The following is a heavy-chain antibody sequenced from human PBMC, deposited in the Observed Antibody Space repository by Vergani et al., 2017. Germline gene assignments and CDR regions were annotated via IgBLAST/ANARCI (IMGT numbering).Heavy chain of an antibody. V-gene: IGHV4-39*01. CDR2: IYYSGST. Sequence: QLQLQESGPGLVKPSATLSLTCSVSGASIRSSNYYWGWIRQPPGKGLEVIASIYYSGSTYYNPSLKSRVTISVDTSKNQFSLQLSSVTAADTAVYFCARHSTVEWLVKLGGIDPWGQGILVTVSS. D-gene: IGHD6-19*01. CDR3: ARHSTVEWLVKLGGIDP. CDR1: GASIRSSNYY. J-gene: IGHJ5*02.